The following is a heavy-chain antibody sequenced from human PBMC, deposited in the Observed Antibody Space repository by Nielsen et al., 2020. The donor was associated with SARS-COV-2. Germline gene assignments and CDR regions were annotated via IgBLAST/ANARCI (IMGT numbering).Heavy chain of an antibody. J-gene: IGHJ6*02. D-gene: IGHD4-17*01. CDR1: GFTFSSYG. Sequence: GGSLRLSCAASGFTFSSYGMHWVRQAPGKGLEWVAVISYDGSNKYYADSVKGRFTISRDNSKNTLYLQMNSQRAEDTAVYYCAKLPAAYGDYVDYYYGMDVWGQGTTVTVSS. V-gene: IGHV3-30*18. CDR3: AKLPAAYGDYVDYYYGMDV. CDR2: ISYDGSNK.